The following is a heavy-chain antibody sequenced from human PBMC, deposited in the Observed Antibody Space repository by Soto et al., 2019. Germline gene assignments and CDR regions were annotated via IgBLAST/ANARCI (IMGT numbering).Heavy chain of an antibody. CDR1: GYTFTSYY. D-gene: IGHD2-2*01. J-gene: IGHJ5*02. V-gene: IGHV1-46*01. CDR2: INPSGGST. CDR3: ATAPLIVVVPAAMFSWFDP. Sequence: ASVKVSCKASGYTFTSYYMHWVRQAPGQGLEWMGIINPSGGSTSYAQKFQGRVTMTRDTSTSTAYMELSSLRSEDTAVYYCATAPLIVVVPAAMFSWFDPWGQGTLVTVSS.